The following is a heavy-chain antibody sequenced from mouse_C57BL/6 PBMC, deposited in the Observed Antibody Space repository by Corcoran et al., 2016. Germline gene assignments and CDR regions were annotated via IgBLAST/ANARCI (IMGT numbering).Heavy chain of an antibody. V-gene: IGHV1-18*01. Sequence: EVQLQQSGPELVKPGASVKIPCKASGYTFTDYNMDWVKQSHGKSLEWIGDINPNNGGTIYNQKFKGKATLTVDKSSSTAYMELRSLTSEDTAVYYCARSDGSSYGAWFAYWGQGTLVTVSA. CDR2: INPNNGGT. CDR3: ARSDGSSYGAWFAY. D-gene: IGHD1-1*01. CDR1: GYTFTDYN. J-gene: IGHJ3*01.